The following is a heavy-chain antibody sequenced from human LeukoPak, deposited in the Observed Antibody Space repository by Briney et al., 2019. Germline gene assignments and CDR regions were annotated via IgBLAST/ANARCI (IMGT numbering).Heavy chain of an antibody. V-gene: IGHV3-43*01. CDR2: ISWDGGST. Sequence: GGSLRLSCAASGFTFDDYTMPWVRQAPGKGLEWVSLISWDGGSTYYADSVKGRFTISRDNSKNSLYLQMNSLRTEDTALYYCAKDNADDDSFDYWGQGTLVTVSS. D-gene: IGHD1-1*01. J-gene: IGHJ4*02. CDR3: AKDNADDDSFDY. CDR1: GFTFDDYT.